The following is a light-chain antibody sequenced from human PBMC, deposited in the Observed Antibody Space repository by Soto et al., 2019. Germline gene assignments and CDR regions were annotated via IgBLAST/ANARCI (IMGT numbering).Light chain of an antibody. V-gene: IGKV1-39*01. Sequence: DIQMTQSPSSLSASVTDRVTITCLASHNIRGYLNWYQQKPGKAPKLLIYAASSLQSGIPSRFSGSGSETDFTLTISRLEPEDFAVYYCQQFSSYPLTFGGGTKVDIK. CDR1: HNIRGY. CDR3: QQFSSYPLT. J-gene: IGKJ4*01. CDR2: AAS.